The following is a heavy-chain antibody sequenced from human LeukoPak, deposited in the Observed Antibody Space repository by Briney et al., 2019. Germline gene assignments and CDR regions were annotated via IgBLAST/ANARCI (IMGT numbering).Heavy chain of an antibody. CDR3: ARQSGPYSSRWFDF. V-gene: IGHV4-39*01. J-gene: IGHJ4*02. CDR1: GDSISSNSFY. CDR2: IYYSGTT. Sequence: SETLSLTCSVSGDSISSNSFYWGWIRQPPGKGLEWIGSIYYSGTTYYNPSLESRVTMSVDTSKNQFSLKVTSVTAAVTAVYFCARQSGPYSSRWFDFWGQGTLVTVSS. D-gene: IGHD6-13*01.